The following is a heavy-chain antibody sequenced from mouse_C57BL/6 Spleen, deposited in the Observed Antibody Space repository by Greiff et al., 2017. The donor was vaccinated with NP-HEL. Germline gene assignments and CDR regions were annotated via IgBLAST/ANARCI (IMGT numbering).Heavy chain of an antibody. CDR2: IWRGGST. D-gene: IGHD2-5*01. V-gene: IGHV2-5*01. CDR3: DKDERDSNYVDWYFDV. J-gene: IGHJ1*03. Sequence: QVQLQQSGPGLVQPSQSLSITCTVSGFSLTSYGVHWVRQSPGKGLEWLGVIWRGGSTDYNAAFMSRLSITKVNSKRQVFFEMNRLQADDTAIYYCDKDERDSNYVDWYFDVWGTGTTVTVSS. CDR1: GFSLTSYG.